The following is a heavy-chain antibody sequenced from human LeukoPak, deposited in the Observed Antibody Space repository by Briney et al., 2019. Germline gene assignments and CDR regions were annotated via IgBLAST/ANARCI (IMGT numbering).Heavy chain of an antibody. CDR2: IVVGSGNT. D-gene: IGHD3-3*01. CDR3: AAASYYDFWSGYYPDDY. CDR1: GFTFTSSA. V-gene: IGHV1-58*01. Sequence: SVKVSCEASGFTFTSSAVQWVRPARGQRHEWIGWIVVGSGNTNYAQKFQERVTITRDMSTSTAYMELSSLRSEDTAVYYCAAASYYDFWSGYYPDDYWGQGTLVTVSS. J-gene: IGHJ4*02.